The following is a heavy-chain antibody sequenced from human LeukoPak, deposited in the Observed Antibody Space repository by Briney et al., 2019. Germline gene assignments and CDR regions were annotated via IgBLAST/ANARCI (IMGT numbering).Heavy chain of an antibody. Sequence: SETLSLTCTVSGGSISNYYWSWIRQPPGKGLESIGYIYYSGSTNYNPSLKSRVTISVDTSKNQFSLKLSSVTAADTAVYYCARHGSDYDFWGFDPWGQGTLVTVSS. D-gene: IGHD3-3*01. CDR1: GGSISNYY. J-gene: IGHJ5*02. CDR2: IYYSGST. CDR3: ARHGSDYDFWGFDP. V-gene: IGHV4-59*08.